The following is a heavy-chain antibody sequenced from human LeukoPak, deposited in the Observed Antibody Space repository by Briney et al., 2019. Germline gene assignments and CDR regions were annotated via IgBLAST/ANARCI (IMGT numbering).Heavy chain of an antibody. CDR3: ARHADGYNVGY. J-gene: IGHJ4*02. Sequence: SETLSLTCTVSGGSISSYYWSWIRQPPGKGLEWIGYIYYSGSTNYNPSLKSRVTISVDTSKNQFSLKLSSVTAADTAVYYCARHADGYNVGYWGQGTLVTVSS. CDR2: IYYSGST. CDR1: GGSISSYY. D-gene: IGHD5-24*01. V-gene: IGHV4-59*08.